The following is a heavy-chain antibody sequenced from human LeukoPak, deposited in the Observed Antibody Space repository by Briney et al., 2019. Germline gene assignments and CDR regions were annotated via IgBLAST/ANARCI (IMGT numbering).Heavy chain of an antibody. CDR1: GGSISSYY. Sequence: SETLSLTCTVSGGSISSYYWSWIRQPPGKGLEWIGYIYYSGSTNHNPSLKSRVTISVDTSKNQFSLKLSSVTAADTAVYYCANTYCSGGSCYPFDIWGQGTMVTVSS. CDR2: IYYSGST. CDR3: ANTYCSGGSCYPFDI. D-gene: IGHD2-15*01. J-gene: IGHJ3*02. V-gene: IGHV4-59*01.